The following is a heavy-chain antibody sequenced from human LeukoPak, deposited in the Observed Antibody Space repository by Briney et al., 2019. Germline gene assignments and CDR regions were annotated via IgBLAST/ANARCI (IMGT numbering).Heavy chain of an antibody. CDR3: ARDGRYDSSGYYYPDAFDI. Sequence: PSKTLSLTCTVSGGSISSGSYYWSWIRQPAGKGLEWIGRIYTSGSTNYNPSLKSRVTISVDTSKNQFSLKLSSVTAADTAVYYCARDGRYDSSGYYYPDAFDIWGQGTMVTVSS. CDR1: GGSISSGSYY. J-gene: IGHJ3*02. V-gene: IGHV4-61*02. CDR2: IYTSGST. D-gene: IGHD3-22*01.